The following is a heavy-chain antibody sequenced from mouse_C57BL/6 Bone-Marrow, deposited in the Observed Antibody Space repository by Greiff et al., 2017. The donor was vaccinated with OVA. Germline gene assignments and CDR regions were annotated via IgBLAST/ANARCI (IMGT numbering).Heavy chain of an antibody. CDR2: IRNKANGYTT. CDR3: ARSTMITTFISYAMDY. CDR1: GFTFTDYY. V-gene: IGHV7-3*01. J-gene: IGHJ4*01. D-gene: IGHD2-4*01. Sequence: EVQVVESGGGLVQPGGSLSLSCAASGFTFTDYYMSWVRQPPGKALEWLGFIRNKANGYTTEYSASVKGRFTISRDTSQSILYLQMNALRAADSATYSCARSTMITTFISYAMDYWGQGTSVTVSS.